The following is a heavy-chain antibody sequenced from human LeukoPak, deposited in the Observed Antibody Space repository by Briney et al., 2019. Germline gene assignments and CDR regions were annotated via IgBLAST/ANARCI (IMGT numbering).Heavy chain of an antibody. J-gene: IGHJ4*02. CDR3: AKEPYRYSYGYGYFDY. D-gene: IGHD5-18*01. Sequence: GGSLRLSCAASGFTFSRYSMNWVRQAPGKGLEWVSSISIGNTYIYYADSVKGRFTISRDNAKNSLYLQMNSLRAEDTAVYYCAKEPYRYSYGYGYFDYWGQGTLVTVSS. CDR1: GFTFSRYS. V-gene: IGHV3-21*01. CDR2: ISIGNTYI.